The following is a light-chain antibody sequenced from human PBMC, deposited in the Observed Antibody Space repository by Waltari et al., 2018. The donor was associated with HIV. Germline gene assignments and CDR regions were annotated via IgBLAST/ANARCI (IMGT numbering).Light chain of an antibody. CDR2: AVS. V-gene: IGLV2-14*03. CDR1: SSDVGGYNS. CDR3: SSYTSTSTVYV. J-gene: IGLJ1*01. Sequence: QSALTQPASVSGSPGQSITISCTGTSSDVGGYNSVSWYQLHPGKAPKLMIYAVSNRPSGFSNRFSGSKSDNTASLTISGLHADDGADYYCSSYTSTSTVYVFGTGTEVTVL.